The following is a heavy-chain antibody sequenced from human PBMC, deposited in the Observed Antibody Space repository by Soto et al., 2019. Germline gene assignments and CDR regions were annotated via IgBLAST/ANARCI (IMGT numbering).Heavy chain of an antibody. CDR2: INHSGST. CDR3: ARGPHLTTNGMDV. V-gene: IGHV4-34*01. CDR1: GGSFSGYY. J-gene: IGHJ6*02. Sequence: QVQLQQWGAGLLKPSETLSLTCAVYGGSFSGYYWSWIRQPPGKGLEWIGEINHSGSTNYNPSLKSRVTISVDTSKNQFSRKLSSVTAADTAVYYCARGPHLTTNGMDVWGQGTTVTVSS.